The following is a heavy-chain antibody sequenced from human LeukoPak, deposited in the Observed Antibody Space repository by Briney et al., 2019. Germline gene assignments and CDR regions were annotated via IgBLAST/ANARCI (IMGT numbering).Heavy chain of an antibody. J-gene: IGHJ4*02. CDR2: IYPSGTT. CDR1: GGTISRHY. D-gene: IGHD4-17*01. CDR3: ADDYGD. Sequence: SETLSLTCTVSGGTISRHYWSWIRQPAGKGLEWIGRIYPSGTTHYNPSLKSRVTMSVDTSKNQFSLKLTSVTAADTAVYYCADDYGDWGQGTLVTVSS. V-gene: IGHV4-4*07.